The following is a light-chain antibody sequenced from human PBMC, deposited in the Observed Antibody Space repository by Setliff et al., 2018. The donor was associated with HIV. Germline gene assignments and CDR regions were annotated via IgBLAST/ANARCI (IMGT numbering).Light chain of an antibody. CDR2: GVN. CDR1: STDIGGYNF. CDR3: SSYSSSSPPYV. V-gene: IGLV2-14*01. Sequence: QSALPQPASVSGSPGQSITISCTGTSTDIGGYNFVSWYQQHPGKAPKVMIYGVNNRPSGVSYRFSGFKSGNTASLTISGLQAEDEADYYCSSYSSSSPPYVFGSGTKGTVL. J-gene: IGLJ1*01.